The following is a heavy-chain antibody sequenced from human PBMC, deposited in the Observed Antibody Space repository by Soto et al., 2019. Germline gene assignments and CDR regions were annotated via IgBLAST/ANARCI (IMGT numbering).Heavy chain of an antibody. J-gene: IGHJ4*02. V-gene: IGHV3-30*03. CDR2: ISYDGSNK. CDR1: GFTFSSYG. CDR3: ATSRLF. D-gene: IGHD6-19*01. Sequence: GGSLRLSCAASGFTFSSYGMHWVRQAPGKGLEWVAVISYDGSNKYYADSVKGRFTISRDNSKNTLYLQMNSLRAEDTAVYYCATSRLFWGQGALVTVSS.